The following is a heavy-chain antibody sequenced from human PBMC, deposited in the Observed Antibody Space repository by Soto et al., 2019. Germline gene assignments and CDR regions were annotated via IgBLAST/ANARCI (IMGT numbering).Heavy chain of an antibody. CDR2: ISPDNGNT. D-gene: IGHD5-12*01. Sequence: QVQLVQSGGEVKKPGASVKVSCKASGYTFTIYGINWVRQAPGQGLEWMGWISPDNGNTNYAQKLQGRVTMTTDTSTSTAYMELRSRRCDDRAVYYCARALGYSGYAGMDVWGQGTTVTVSS. CDR1: GYTFTIYG. J-gene: IGHJ6*02. CDR3: ARALGYSGYAGMDV. V-gene: IGHV1-18*01.